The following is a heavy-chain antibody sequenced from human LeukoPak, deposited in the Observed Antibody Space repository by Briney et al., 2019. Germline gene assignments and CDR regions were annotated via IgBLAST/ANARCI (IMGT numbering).Heavy chain of an antibody. CDR3: ASLLEYYYDSSGYYYGPLITDY. D-gene: IGHD3-22*01. CDR1: GFTFSSYA. V-gene: IGHV3-21*01. J-gene: IGHJ4*02. Sequence: SGGSLRLSCAASGFTFSSYAMSWVRQAPGKGLEWVSSISSSSSYIYYTDSVKGRFTIYRHNAKNSLYLQMNSLRAEDTAVYYCASLLEYYYDSSGYYYGPLITDYWGQGTLVTVSS. CDR2: ISSSSSYI.